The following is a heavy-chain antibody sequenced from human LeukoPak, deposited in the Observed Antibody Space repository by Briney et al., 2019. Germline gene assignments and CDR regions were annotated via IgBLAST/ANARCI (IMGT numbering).Heavy chain of an antibody. CDR2: ISWNSGSI. Sequence: PGRSLRLSCAASGFTFDGYAMHWVRQAPGKGLEWVSGISWNSGSIGYAGSVKGRFTISRDNAKNSLYLQMNSLRAEDTALYYCAKDSLPFGVVIIEYYFDYWGQGTLVTVSS. CDR1: GFTFDGYA. D-gene: IGHD3-3*01. V-gene: IGHV3-9*01. J-gene: IGHJ4*02. CDR3: AKDSLPFGVVIIEYYFDY.